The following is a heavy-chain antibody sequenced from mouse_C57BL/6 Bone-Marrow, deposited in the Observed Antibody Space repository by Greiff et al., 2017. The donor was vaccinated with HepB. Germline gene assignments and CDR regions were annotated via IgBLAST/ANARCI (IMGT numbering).Heavy chain of an antibody. Sequence: VQLQQPGAELVKPGASVKLSCKASGYTFTSYWMHWVKQRPGQGLEWIGMIHPNSGSTNYNEKFKSKATLTVDKSSSTAYMQLSSLTSEDSAVYYCARGLLPFYAMYYWGQGTSVTVSS. CDR3: ARGLLPFYAMYY. J-gene: IGHJ4*01. V-gene: IGHV1-64*01. CDR1: GYTFTSYW. CDR2: IHPNSGST. D-gene: IGHD2-12*01.